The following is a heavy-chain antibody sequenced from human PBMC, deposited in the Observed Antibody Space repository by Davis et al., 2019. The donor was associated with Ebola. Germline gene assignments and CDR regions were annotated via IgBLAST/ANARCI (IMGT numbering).Heavy chain of an antibody. CDR2: INPNSGGT. CDR1: GYTFTGYY. CDR3: ARQRSPTGTHPFDP. D-gene: IGHD1-1*01. Sequence: ASVKVSCKASGYTFTGYYMHWVRQAPGQGLEWMGWINPNSGGTNYAQKVQGRVTMTRDTSISTAYLQWSSLKASDTAMYYCARQRSPTGTHPFDPWGQGTLVTVSS. J-gene: IGHJ5*02. V-gene: IGHV1-2*02.